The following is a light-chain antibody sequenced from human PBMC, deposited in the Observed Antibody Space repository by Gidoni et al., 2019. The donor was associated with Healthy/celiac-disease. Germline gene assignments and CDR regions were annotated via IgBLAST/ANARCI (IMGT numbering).Light chain of an antibody. V-gene: IGKV1-39*01. Sequence: DIQMTQSPSSLSASVGDRVTITCRASQSISSYLNCYQQKPGKAPKHLIYAASSLQTGVPSTVSGSGSGTDFTRTISSLQAEDFATYYCQQSYSTPQTFGQGTKVEIK. CDR1: QSISSY. J-gene: IGKJ1*01. CDR2: AAS. CDR3: QQSYSTPQT.